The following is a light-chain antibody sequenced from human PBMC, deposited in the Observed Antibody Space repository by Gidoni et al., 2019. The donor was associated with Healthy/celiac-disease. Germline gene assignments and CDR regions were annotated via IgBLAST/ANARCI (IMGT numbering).Light chain of an antibody. CDR3: AAWDDSLNGVV. V-gene: IGLV1-44*01. CDR1: SSIIGSNT. CDR2: SNN. J-gene: IGLJ2*01. Sequence: QSVLTQPPSASGTPGQRVTISCAGSSSIIGSNTVNWYQQLPGTAPKLLLYSNNQRPSVVPDRFSGAKSGTSASLAISGLQSEDEADYYCAAWDDSLNGVVFGGGTKLTVL.